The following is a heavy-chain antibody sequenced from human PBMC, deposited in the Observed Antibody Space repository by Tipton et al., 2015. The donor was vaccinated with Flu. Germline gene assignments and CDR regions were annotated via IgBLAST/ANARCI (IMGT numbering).Heavy chain of an antibody. D-gene: IGHD2-2*01. Sequence: VQLVQSGAEVKKPGESLKISCKGSGYSFTSYWIGWVRQMPGKGLEWMGIIYPGDSDTRYSPSFQGQVTISADKSISTAYLQWSSLKASDTAMYYCARLPIVVVPAAGGYYYGMDVWGQGTTVTVSS. CDR3: ARLPIVVVPAAGGYYYGMDV. V-gene: IGHV5-51*01. CDR1: GYSFTSYW. J-gene: IGHJ6*02. CDR2: IYPGDSDT.